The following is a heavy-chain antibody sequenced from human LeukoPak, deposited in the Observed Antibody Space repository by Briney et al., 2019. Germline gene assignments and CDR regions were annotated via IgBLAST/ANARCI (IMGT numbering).Heavy chain of an antibody. CDR1: GFTFSSYG. CDR2: ISYDGSNK. CDR3: AKDYYYGSGSYLGSPDY. D-gene: IGHD3-10*01. V-gene: IGHV3-30*18. J-gene: IGHJ4*02. Sequence: GGSLRLSCAASGFTFSSYGMHWVHQAPGKGLEWVAVISYDGSNKYYADSVKGRFTISRDNSKNTLYLQMNSLRAEDTAVYYCAKDYYYGSGSYLGSPDYWGQGTLVTVSS.